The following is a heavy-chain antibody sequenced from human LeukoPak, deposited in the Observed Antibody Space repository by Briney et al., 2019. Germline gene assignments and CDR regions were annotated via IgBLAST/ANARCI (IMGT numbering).Heavy chain of an antibody. J-gene: IGHJ3*02. V-gene: IGHV4-61*02. CDR3: ARDLGLQFPAFDI. CDR2: IYTSGST. CDR1: GGSISSGSYY. Sequence: PSQTLSLTCTVSGGSISSGSYYWSWIRQPAGKGLEWIGRIYTSGSTNYNPSLKSRVTISVDTSKNQFSLKLSSVTAADTAVYYGARDLGLQFPAFDIWGQGTIVTVSS. D-gene: IGHD5-24*01.